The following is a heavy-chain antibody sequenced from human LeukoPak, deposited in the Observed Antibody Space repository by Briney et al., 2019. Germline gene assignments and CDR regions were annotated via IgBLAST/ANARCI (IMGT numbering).Heavy chain of an antibody. CDR2: ISASGDNP. CDR3: AKGGRRHYGDYVAF. Sequence: GGSLRLSCDASGFTVNSYAMNWVRQAPGKGLEWVSVISASGDNPYYAGSVKGRFTISRDDSKNTVYLQMNSLRADDTAVYHCAKGGRRHYGDYVAFWGQGTLVTVSS. D-gene: IGHD4-17*01. V-gene: IGHV3-23*01. J-gene: IGHJ4*02. CDR1: GFTVNSYA.